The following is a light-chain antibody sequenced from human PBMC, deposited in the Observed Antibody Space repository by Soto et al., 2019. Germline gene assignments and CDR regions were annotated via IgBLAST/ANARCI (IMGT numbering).Light chain of an antibody. V-gene: IGKV1-5*01. CDR3: QQYNSYPRT. CDR2: DAS. Sequence: IQVSQSASTLSASVGDRVTITCRASQSISSWLAWYQQKLGRAPRLLIYDASSLESGVPSRFSGSGYGTEFTLTISSLQPEDFATYYCQQYNSYPRTFGQGTKVDIK. CDR1: QSISSW. J-gene: IGKJ1*01.